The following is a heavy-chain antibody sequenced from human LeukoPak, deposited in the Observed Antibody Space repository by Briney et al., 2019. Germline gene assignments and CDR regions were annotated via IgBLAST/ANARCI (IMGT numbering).Heavy chain of an antibody. CDR3: ARRHYGSASYFWYFDL. CDR1: GLRFSDYY. Sequence: GGSLRLSCAASGLRFSDYYVSWIRQAPGKGLEWVSYISSSSSTIYYADSVKGRFTISRDNSKNTLYLQMNSLRAEDTAVYYCARRHYGSASYFWYFDLWGRGTLVTVSS. V-gene: IGHV3-11*01. D-gene: IGHD3-10*01. J-gene: IGHJ2*01. CDR2: ISSSSSTI.